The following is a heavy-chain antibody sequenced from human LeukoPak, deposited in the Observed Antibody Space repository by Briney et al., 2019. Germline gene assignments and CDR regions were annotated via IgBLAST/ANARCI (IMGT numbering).Heavy chain of an antibody. D-gene: IGHD4-11*01. J-gene: IGHJ4*02. CDR2: IKQDGSEK. CDR3: ARDGASYSNYEGNFDY. CDR1: GFTFSSYW. V-gene: IGHV3-7*01. Sequence: GGSLRLSCAASGFTFSSYWMSWVRQAPGKGLEWVANIKQDGSEKYYVDSVKGRSTISRDNAKNSLYLQMNSLRAEDTAVYYCARDGASYSNYEGNFDYWGQGTLVTVSS.